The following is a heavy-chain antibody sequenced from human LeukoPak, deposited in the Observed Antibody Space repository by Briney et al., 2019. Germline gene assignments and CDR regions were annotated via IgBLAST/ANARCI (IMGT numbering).Heavy chain of an antibody. Sequence: PGGSLRLSCAASGFTFSSYGVSWVRQASGKGLEWVSGISGSGHRTYYADSVKGRFTISRDNSKSTLYLQMNSLRAEDTAVYYCAKDWGEYFDYVWGSFTSIDSWGQGTLVTVSS. V-gene: IGHV3-23*01. J-gene: IGHJ4*02. D-gene: IGHD3-16*01. CDR1: GFTFSSYG. CDR2: ISGSGHRT. CDR3: AKDWGEYFDYVWGSFTSIDS.